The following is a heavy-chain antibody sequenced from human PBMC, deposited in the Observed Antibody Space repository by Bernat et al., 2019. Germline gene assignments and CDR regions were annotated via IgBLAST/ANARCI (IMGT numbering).Heavy chain of an antibody. CDR1: GFTFRSYW. CDR2: IRDDGSAK. D-gene: IGHD1-26*01. V-gene: IGHV3-7*01. CDR3: VRDPFYGRYDY. J-gene: IGHJ4*02. Sequence: EVQLVESGGGLVQSGGSLRLSCAASGFTFRSYWMSWVRQTPGKGLEWVASIRDDGSAKFHADSLKGRFIISRDNAENSLYLQMNSLRGDDTAIYYCVRDPFYGRYDYWGQGSQVTVSS.